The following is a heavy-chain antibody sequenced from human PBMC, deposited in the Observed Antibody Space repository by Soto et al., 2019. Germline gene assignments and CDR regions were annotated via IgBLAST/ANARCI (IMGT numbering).Heavy chain of an antibody. Sequence: PGGSLRLSCAASGFTFSSYGMHWVRQAPGKGLEWVAVISYDGSNKYYADSVKGRFTISRDNSKNTLYLQMNSLRAEDTAVYYCAKYISPVTTPHTAFDYWGQGTLVTVSS. CDR2: ISYDGSNK. J-gene: IGHJ4*02. D-gene: IGHD4-4*01. CDR1: GFTFSSYG. CDR3: AKYISPVTTPHTAFDY. V-gene: IGHV3-30*18.